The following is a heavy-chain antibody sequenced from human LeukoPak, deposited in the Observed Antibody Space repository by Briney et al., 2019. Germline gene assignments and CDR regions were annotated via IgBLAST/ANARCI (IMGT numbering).Heavy chain of an antibody. J-gene: IGHJ4*02. Sequence: GWSLRLSCAASGSPFTSFGIHWVRQAPGKGLDWVAVISFDGSDKYYADSVKGRFTISRDNSKNTVYLQMNSLRAEDTAVYYCAKDTQLAQWLVDYWGQGTVVTVTS. CDR2: ISFDGSDK. CDR3: AKDTQLAQWLVDY. D-gene: IGHD6-19*01. CDR1: GSPFTSFG. V-gene: IGHV3-30*18.